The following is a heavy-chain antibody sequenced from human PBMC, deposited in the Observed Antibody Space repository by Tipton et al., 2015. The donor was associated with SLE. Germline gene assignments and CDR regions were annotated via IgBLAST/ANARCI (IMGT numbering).Heavy chain of an antibody. V-gene: IGHV4-31*03. CDR1: GDSITSDDYF. CDR3: ARGTAAAGNFDL. Sequence: TLSLTCTVSGDSITSDDYFWTWIRHHPGKGLEWIGHIGYRGNTDYTPSLKSRLTMSVDTSKNQFFLRLTSVTAADTAVYYCARGTAAAGNFDLWGQGTLVRVSS. J-gene: IGHJ4*02. CDR2: IGYRGNT. D-gene: IGHD6-19*01.